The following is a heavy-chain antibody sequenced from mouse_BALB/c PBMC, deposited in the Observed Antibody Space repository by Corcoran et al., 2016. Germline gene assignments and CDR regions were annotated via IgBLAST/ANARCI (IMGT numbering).Heavy chain of an antibody. CDR2: ITHSGET. J-gene: IGHJ1*01. Sequence: QMQLQESGPGLVKPSQSLFLACSITGFPITSGYYWIWIRQSPGKPLEWMGYITHSGETFYNPSLQSPISITRETSKNQFFLQLNSVTTDDTAMYYCAGDYYGYWYFDVWGAGTTVTVSS. CDR1: GFPITSGYY. V-gene: IGHV12-3*02. D-gene: IGHD1-1*01. CDR3: AGDYYGYWYFDV.